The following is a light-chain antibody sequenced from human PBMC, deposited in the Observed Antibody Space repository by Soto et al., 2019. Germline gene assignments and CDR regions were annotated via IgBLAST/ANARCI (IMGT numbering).Light chain of an antibody. Sequence: EIVLTQSPGTLSLSPGERATLSCRASQSVSSSYLAWYQQKPGQAPRLLLYGASSRDTGLPDRFSGSGSGTAFTLTISRLEPEDFAVYYCQKYGRTFGQGTKVEIK. CDR3: QKYGRT. CDR1: QSVSSSY. CDR2: GAS. J-gene: IGKJ1*01. V-gene: IGKV3-20*01.